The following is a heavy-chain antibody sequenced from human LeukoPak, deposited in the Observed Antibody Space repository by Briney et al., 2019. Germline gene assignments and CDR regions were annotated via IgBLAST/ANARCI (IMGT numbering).Heavy chain of an antibody. D-gene: IGHD6-13*01. CDR2: ISGSGGST. Sequence: GGSLRLSCAASGFTLSSYAMSWVRQAPGKGLEWVSAISGSGGSTYYADSVKGRFTISRDNSKNTLYLQMNSLRAEDTAVYYCAKADSGSWYYFGYWGQGTLVTVSS. J-gene: IGHJ4*02. CDR3: AKADSGSWYYFGY. V-gene: IGHV3-23*01. CDR1: GFTLSSYA.